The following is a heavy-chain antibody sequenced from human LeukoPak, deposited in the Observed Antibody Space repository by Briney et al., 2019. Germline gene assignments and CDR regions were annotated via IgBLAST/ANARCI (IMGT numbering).Heavy chain of an antibody. J-gene: IGHJ4*02. CDR3: ARDGRLVGPFDY. Sequence: GASVRLSCAASGFTFSRWAMHWVRQAPGKGLEYVSAISSNGGSTYYAHSVKGRFTISRDNSRNTVYLQMGSLRAEDTAVYYCARDGRLVGPFDYWGQGALVTVSS. CDR1: GFTFSRWA. D-gene: IGHD1-26*01. CDR2: ISSNGGST. V-gene: IGHV3-64*01.